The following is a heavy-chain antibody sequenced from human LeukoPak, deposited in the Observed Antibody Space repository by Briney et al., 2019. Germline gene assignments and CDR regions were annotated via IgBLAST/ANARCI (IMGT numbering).Heavy chain of an antibody. J-gene: IGHJ4*02. CDR3: ARDLADSSGWYYFDY. CDR1: GFTFSSYA. Sequence: GGSLRLSCAASGFTFSSYAMHWVRQAPGKGLEWVAVIPYDGSNKYYADSVKGRFTISRDNSKNTLYLQMNSLRAEDTAVYYCARDLADSSGWYYFDYWGQGTLVTVSS. CDR2: IPYDGSNK. V-gene: IGHV3-30*04. D-gene: IGHD6-19*01.